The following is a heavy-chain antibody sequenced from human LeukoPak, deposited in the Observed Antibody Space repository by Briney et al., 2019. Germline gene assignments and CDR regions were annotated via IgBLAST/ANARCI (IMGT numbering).Heavy chain of an antibody. CDR1: GITFSRFW. Sequence: PGGSLRLSCAASGITFSRFWMSWVRQAPGKGLQWGANINQDGGEKHYVDSVKGGFTISRDNAENSLYLQMNGLRAEDTAVYYCASGGHLDYWGQGALVTVAS. J-gene: IGHJ4*02. D-gene: IGHD3-16*01. CDR3: ASGGHLDY. CDR2: INQDGGEK. V-gene: IGHV3-7*03.